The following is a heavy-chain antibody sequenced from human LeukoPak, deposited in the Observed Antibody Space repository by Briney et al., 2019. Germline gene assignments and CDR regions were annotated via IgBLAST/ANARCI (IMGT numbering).Heavy chain of an antibody. J-gene: IGHJ4*02. Sequence: ASVKVSCMASGGTFNSYAISWVRQAPGQGLEWMGRIIPILGIANYAQKFQGRVTITADKSTSTAYMELSSLRSEDTAVYYCARDPDGSGSYQSWGQGTLVTVSS. CDR2: IIPILGIA. V-gene: IGHV1-69*04. D-gene: IGHD3-10*01. CDR1: GGTFNSYA. CDR3: ARDPDGSGSYQS.